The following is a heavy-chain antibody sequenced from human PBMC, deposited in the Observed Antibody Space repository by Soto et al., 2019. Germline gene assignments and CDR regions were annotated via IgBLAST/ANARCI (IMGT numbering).Heavy chain of an antibody. Sequence: QLQLQESGSGLVKPSQTLSLTCSVSGDSISSGGSSWSWIRQTPGKGLEWIGYLYHTGSTFYNPSLKSRVTISGDRSKNQFSLKLSSVTAADTAVYYCARGTGGSYTHIEYWGQGTLVTVSS. CDR1: GDSISSGGSS. D-gene: IGHD2-8*02. V-gene: IGHV4-30-2*01. CDR2: LYHTGST. J-gene: IGHJ4*02. CDR3: ARGTGGSYTHIEY.